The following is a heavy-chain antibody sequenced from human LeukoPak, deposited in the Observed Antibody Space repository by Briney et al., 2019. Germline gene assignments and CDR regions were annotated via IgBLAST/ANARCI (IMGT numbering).Heavy chain of an antibody. V-gene: IGHV3-21*01. J-gene: IGHJ4*02. D-gene: IGHD6-13*01. CDR2: ISSSSSYI. CDR3: ARTTNYYSSSWDY. Sequence: PGGSLRLSCAASGFTFSSYSMNWVRQAPGKGLEWVSSISSSSSYIYYADSVKGRFTISRDNSKNTLYLQMNSLRAEDTAVYYCARTTNYYSSSWDYWGQGTLVTVSS. CDR1: GFTFSSYS.